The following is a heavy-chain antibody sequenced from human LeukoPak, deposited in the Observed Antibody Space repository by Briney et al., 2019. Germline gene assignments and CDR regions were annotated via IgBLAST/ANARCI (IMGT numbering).Heavy chain of an antibody. D-gene: IGHD5-12*01. Sequence: ASVKVSCKASGYTFTSYYMHWVRQAPGQGLEWMGIINPSGGSTSYAQKFQGRVTMTRDMSTSTVYMELSSLRSEDTAVYYCARDGESGYSGYDLSLSYFDYWGQGTLVTVSS. J-gene: IGHJ4*02. CDR3: ARDGESGYSGYDLSLSYFDY. CDR1: GYTFTSYY. V-gene: IGHV1-46*01. CDR2: INPSGGST.